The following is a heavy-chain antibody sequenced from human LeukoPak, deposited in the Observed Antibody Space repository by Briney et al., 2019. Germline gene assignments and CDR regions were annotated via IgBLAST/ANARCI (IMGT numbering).Heavy chain of an antibody. CDR3: AKDRLKVAVTDY. CDR1: GGSISSSSYY. V-gene: IGHV3-23*01. J-gene: IGHJ4*02. Sequence: PSETLSLTCTVSGGSISSSSYYWGWIRQPPGKGLEWVSAISGSGGSTYYADSVKGRFTISRDNSKNTLYLQMNSLRAEDTAVYYCAKDRLKVAVTDYWGQGTLVTVSS. D-gene: IGHD4-17*01. CDR2: ISGSGGST.